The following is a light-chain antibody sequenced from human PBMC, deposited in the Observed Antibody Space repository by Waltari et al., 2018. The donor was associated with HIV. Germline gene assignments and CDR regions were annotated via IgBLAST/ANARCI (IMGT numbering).Light chain of an antibody. J-gene: IGLJ2*01. CDR1: SSNIGSDT. CDR3: AAWDDSLNVV. V-gene: IGLV1-44*01. Sequence: QSVLTQPPSASGTPGQRVTISCSGSSSNIGSDTVNWYQQLPGTAPKLLIYSNNQRPSGGPDRFSGSKSVTSASLAISGLQSEDEADYYCAAWDDSLNVVFGGGTKLTVL. CDR2: SNN.